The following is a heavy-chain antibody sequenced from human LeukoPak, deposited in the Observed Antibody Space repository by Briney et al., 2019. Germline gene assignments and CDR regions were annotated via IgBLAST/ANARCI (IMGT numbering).Heavy chain of an antibody. CDR3: ARDGWELGDY. Sequence: PSETLSLTCTVSGGSISSSSYYWGWIRQPPGKGLEWIGSIYYSGSTYYNPPLKSRVTISVDMSKNQFSLKLSSVTAADTAVYYCARDGWELGDYWGQGTLVTVSS. D-gene: IGHD1-26*01. V-gene: IGHV4-39*07. CDR1: GGSISSSSYY. J-gene: IGHJ4*02. CDR2: IYYSGST.